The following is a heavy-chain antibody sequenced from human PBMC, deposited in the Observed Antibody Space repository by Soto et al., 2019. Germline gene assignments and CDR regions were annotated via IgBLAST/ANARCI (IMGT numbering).Heavy chain of an antibody. V-gene: IGHV5-51*01. CDR2: IYPSDSET. CDR3: ARQQLVPDF. CDR1: GYSFTNYW. Sequence: PGESLKISCKTSGYSFTNYWIAWVRQMPGKGLEWMGIIYPSDSETRYSPSFQGQVTISADKSISTTYLHWSSLKASDTAMYYCARQQLVPDFWGQGTLVTSPQ. J-gene: IGHJ4*02. D-gene: IGHD6-13*01.